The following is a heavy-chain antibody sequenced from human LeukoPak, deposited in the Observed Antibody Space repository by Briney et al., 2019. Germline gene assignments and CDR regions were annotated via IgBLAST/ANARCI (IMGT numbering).Heavy chain of an antibody. CDR2: INWNGGST. Sequence: GGSLRLSCAASGFTFDDYGMSWVRQAPGKGLEWVSGINWNGGSTGYADSVKGRFTISRDNAKNILYLQMNSLRAEDTALYYCARDSCSSTSCYSNWFDPWGLGTLVTVSS. J-gene: IGHJ5*02. CDR1: GFTFDDYG. V-gene: IGHV3-20*04. CDR3: ARDSCSSTSCYSNWFDP. D-gene: IGHD2-2*01.